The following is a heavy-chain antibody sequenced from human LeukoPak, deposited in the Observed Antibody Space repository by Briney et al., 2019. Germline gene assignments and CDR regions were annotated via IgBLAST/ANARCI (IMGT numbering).Heavy chain of an antibody. CDR3: ATEVVGARGFDY. V-gene: IGHV1-24*01. Sequence: SVKVSCKVSEYTLTELSMHWVRQAPGKGLEWMGGFDPEDGETIYAQQFQGRVTMTEDTSTDTAYMELSSLRSEDTAVYFCATEVVGARGFDYWGQGTLVTVSS. J-gene: IGHJ4*02. CDR1: EYTLTELS. CDR2: FDPEDGET. D-gene: IGHD2-15*01.